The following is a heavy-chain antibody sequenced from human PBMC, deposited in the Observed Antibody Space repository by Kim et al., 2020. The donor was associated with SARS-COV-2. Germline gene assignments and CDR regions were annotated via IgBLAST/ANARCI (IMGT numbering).Heavy chain of an antibody. Sequence: NPNRCGTNYAQKFQGRVTMTRDTSISTAYMELSRLRSDDTAVYYCARSWDVWGQGTTVTVSS. V-gene: IGHV1-2*02. J-gene: IGHJ6*02. CDR3: ARSWDV. CDR2: NPNRCGT.